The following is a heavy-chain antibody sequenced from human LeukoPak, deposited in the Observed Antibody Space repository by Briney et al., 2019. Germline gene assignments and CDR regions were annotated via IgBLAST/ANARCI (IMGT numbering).Heavy chain of an antibody. CDR1: GGSISISDYY. V-gene: IGHV4-39*01. J-gene: IGHJ4*02. Sequence: SETLSLTCTVSGGSISISDYYWVWIRQPPGKGLEWIGSVYYTGRTYYTPSLQSRLTISVDTSKNQFSLRLSSVTAADTAVYYCARHEGHGARGYDLIDHWVQGTLVTVSS. CDR3: ARHEGHGARGYDLIDH. CDR2: VYYTGRT. D-gene: IGHD5-12*01.